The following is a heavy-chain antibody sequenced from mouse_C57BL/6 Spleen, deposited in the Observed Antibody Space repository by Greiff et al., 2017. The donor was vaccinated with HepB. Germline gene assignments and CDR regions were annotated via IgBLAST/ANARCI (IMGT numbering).Heavy chain of an antibody. V-gene: IGHV1-15*01. D-gene: IGHD4-1*01. J-gene: IGHJ4*01. CDR2: IDPETGGT. CDR3: TRLGPEAYYYAMDY. Sequence: QVQLQQSGAELVRPGASVTLSCKASGYTFTDYEMHWVKQTPVHGLEWIGAIDPETGGTAYNQKFKGKAILTADKSSSTAYMELRSLTTEDSAVYYWTRLGPEAYYYAMDYWGQGTSVTVSS. CDR1: GYTFTDYE.